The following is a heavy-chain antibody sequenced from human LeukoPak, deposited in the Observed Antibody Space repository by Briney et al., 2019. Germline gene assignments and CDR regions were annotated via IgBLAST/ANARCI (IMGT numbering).Heavy chain of an antibody. CDR3: ARAEQRYYYDTSGLRLPDY. Sequence: GGSLRLSCAAPGFTFSSCSMNRVRQAPGKGLEWVSSISSTSSYISYTDSVKGRFTISRDNAKNSLYLQMNSLRAEDTAVYYCARAEQRYYYDTSGLRLPDYWGQGTLVTVSS. J-gene: IGHJ4*02. V-gene: IGHV3-21*01. CDR2: ISSTSSYI. D-gene: IGHD3-22*01. CDR1: GFTFSSCS.